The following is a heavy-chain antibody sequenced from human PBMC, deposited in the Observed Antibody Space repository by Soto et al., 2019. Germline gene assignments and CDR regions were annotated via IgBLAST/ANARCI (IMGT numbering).Heavy chain of an antibody. D-gene: IGHD2-15*01. Sequence: SETLSLTCTVSGGSISSGGYYWSWIRQHPGKGLEWIGYIYYSGSTYYNPSLKSRVTISVDTSKNQFSLKLSSVTAADTAVYYCARWCSGGSCPNTYANFDYWGQGTLVTVSS. CDR3: ARWCSGGSCPNTYANFDY. CDR2: IYYSGST. J-gene: IGHJ4*02. CDR1: GGSISSGGYY. V-gene: IGHV4-31*03.